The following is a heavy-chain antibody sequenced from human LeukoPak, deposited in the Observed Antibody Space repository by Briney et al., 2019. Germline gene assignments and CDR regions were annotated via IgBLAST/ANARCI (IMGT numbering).Heavy chain of an antibody. Sequence: GESLKISCKGSGYSFTSYWIAWVRQMPGKGLEWMGIIYPGDSDTRYSPSFQGQVTISADKSISTAYLQWSSLKASDTAMYYCARPRYDFWSGYYHFDYWGQGTLVTVSS. CDR1: GYSFTSYW. J-gene: IGHJ4*02. D-gene: IGHD3-3*01. CDR3: ARPRYDFWSGYYHFDY. CDR2: IYPGDSDT. V-gene: IGHV5-51*01.